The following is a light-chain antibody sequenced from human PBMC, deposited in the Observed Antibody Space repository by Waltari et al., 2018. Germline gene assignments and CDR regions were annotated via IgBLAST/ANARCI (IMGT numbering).Light chain of an antibody. CDR1: QSVSSY. Sequence: EIVLTQSPATLSLSPGERAPLSCRASQSVSSYLAWYQQKPGQAPRLLIYDASNRVTGIPARFSGSGSGTDFTLTISSLDPEDFAVYYCQQRSIWPVTFGGGTKVEIK. CDR2: DAS. J-gene: IGKJ4*01. V-gene: IGKV3-11*01. CDR3: QQRSIWPVT.